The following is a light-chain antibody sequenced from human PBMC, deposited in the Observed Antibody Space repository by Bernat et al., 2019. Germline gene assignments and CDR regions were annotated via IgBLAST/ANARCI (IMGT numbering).Light chain of an antibody. CDR2: EAN. CDR3: QSYDRSINWV. J-gene: IGLJ3*02. V-gene: IGLV6-57*04. CDR1: SGSIASNY. Sequence: NFMLTQPHSVSESPGKTVTISCTRSSGSIASNYVQWHQQRPGSAPTTVIYEANQRPSGVPDRFSGSIDSSSNSASLTISGLTTEDEADYCCQSYDRSINWVFGGGTKRTVL.